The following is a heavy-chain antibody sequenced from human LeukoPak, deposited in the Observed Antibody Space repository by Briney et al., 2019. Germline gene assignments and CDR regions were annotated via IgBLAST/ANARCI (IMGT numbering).Heavy chain of an antibody. CDR2: IYTSGST. CDR3: ARDNYYGGNSGGFDY. J-gene: IGHJ4*02. D-gene: IGHD4-23*01. CDR1: GGSISSYY. V-gene: IGHV4-4*07. Sequence: KSSETLSLTCTVSGGSISSYYWSWIRQPAGKGLEWIGRIYTSGSTNYNPSLKSRVTISVDTSKNQFSLKLSSVTAADTAVYYCARDNYYGGNSGGFDYWGQGTLVTVSS.